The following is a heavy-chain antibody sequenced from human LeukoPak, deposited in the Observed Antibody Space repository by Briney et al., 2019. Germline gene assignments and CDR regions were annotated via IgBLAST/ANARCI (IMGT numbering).Heavy chain of an antibody. J-gene: IGHJ4*02. V-gene: IGHV4-59*05. D-gene: IGHD4-17*01. CDR1: GGSISSYY. Sequence: PSETLSLTCTVSGGSISSYYWSWIRQPPGKGLEWIGRIYYSGSTYYNPSLKSRVTISVDTSKNQFSLRLSSVTAADTAVYYCARRGDFGPYFDYWGQGALVTVSS. CDR2: IYYSGST. CDR3: ARRGDFGPYFDY.